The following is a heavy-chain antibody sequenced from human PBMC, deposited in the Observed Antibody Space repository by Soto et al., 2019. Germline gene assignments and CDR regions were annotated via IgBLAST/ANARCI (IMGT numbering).Heavy chain of an antibody. V-gene: IGHV3-11*01. J-gene: IGHJ4*02. CDR2: ISSSGSTI. CDR1: GFTFSDYY. CDR3: ARDLQYYYDSSGSGPFDY. Sequence: GGSLRLSCAASGFTFSDYYMSWIRQAPGKGLEWVSYISSSGSTIYYADSVKGRFTISRDNAKNSLYLQMNSLRAEDTAVYYCARDLQYYYDSSGSGPFDYWGQGTLVTVSS. D-gene: IGHD3-22*01.